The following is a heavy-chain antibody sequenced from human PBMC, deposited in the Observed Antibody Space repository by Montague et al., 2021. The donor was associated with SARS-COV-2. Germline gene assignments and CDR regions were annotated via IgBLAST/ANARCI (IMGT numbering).Heavy chain of an antibody. CDR1: GGSISSYY. CDR2: INYSGST. V-gene: IGHV4-59*01. Sequence: SETLSLTCTVYGGSISSYYWSWIRQPPGKGLEWIGYINYSGSTNYNPSLKSRVTISVDTSKNQFSLKLSSVTAADTAVYYCARGSGWMVNAVDIWGQGTMVTVSS. CDR3: ARGSGWMVNAVDI. J-gene: IGHJ3*02. D-gene: IGHD6-19*01.